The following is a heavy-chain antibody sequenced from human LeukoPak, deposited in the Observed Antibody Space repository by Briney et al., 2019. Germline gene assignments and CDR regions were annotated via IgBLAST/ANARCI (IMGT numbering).Heavy chain of an antibody. Sequence: GASVKVSCTASGYTFTVYYMHWVRQAPGQGLEWMGWINPNSGDTNYAQKFQGRVTMTRDRSISTAYMELSRLTADDTAVYYCARDSGSSGITFWYYWGQGTLVTVSS. CDR1: GYTFTVYY. V-gene: IGHV1-2*02. CDR3: ARDSGSSGITFWYY. D-gene: IGHD3-10*01. J-gene: IGHJ4*02. CDR2: INPNSGDT.